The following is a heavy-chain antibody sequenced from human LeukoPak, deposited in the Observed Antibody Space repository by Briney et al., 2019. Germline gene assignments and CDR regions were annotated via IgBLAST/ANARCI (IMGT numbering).Heavy chain of an antibody. CDR3: ARGVIPAATYYYYYYMDV. D-gene: IGHD2-2*01. CDR1: GGTFNSYA. V-gene: IGHV1-69*05. J-gene: IGHJ6*03. Sequence: SVKVSCKASGGTFNSYAVNWVRQAPGQGLEWMGGIIPIFGTANYAQKFQGRVTITTDESTSTAYMELSSLRSEDTAVYYCARGVIPAATYYYYYYMDVWGKGTTVTVSS. CDR2: IIPIFGTA.